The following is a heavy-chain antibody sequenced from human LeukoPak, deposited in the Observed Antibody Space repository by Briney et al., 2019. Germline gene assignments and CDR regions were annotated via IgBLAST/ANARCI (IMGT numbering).Heavy chain of an antibody. D-gene: IGHD2-2*01. J-gene: IGHJ4*02. CDR1: GYTLTGYY. CDR2: INPNSGGT. Sequence: ASVKVSCKASGYTLTGYYMHWVRQAPGQGLEWMGWINPNSGGTNYAQKFQGRVTMTRDTSISTAYMELGRLRSDDTAVYYCARPPLVGGFDYWGQGTLVTVSS. CDR3: ARPPLVGGFDY. V-gene: IGHV1-2*02.